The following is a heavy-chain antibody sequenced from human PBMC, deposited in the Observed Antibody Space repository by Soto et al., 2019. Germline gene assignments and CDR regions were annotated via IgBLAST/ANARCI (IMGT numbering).Heavy chain of an antibody. CDR2: ISGSGGST. V-gene: IGHV3-23*01. D-gene: IGHD6-13*01. J-gene: IGHJ4*02. CDR3: AKMLRGYSSSWYEHY. CDR1: GFTFSSYA. Sequence: AGGSLRLSCAASGFTFSSYAMSWVRQAPGKGLEWVSAISGSGGSTYYADSVKGRFTISRDNSKNTLYLQMNSLRAEDTAVYYCAKMLRGYSSSWYEHYWGQGTLVTVSS.